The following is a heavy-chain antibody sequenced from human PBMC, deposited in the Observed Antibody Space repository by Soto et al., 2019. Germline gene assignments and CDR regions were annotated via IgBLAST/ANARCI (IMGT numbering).Heavy chain of an antibody. CDR2: IYYSENT. D-gene: IGHD5-18*01. CDR1: GGSISSGGYS. CDR3: ARGYGRNFDY. V-gene: IGHV4-30-2*01. J-gene: IGHJ4*02. Sequence: SETLSLTCAVSGGSISSGGYSWSWIRQPPGKGLEWIGYIYYSENTYYNPSLKSRVAISGDTSKNQFSLRLSSVTAADTAVYYCARGYGRNFDYWGQGTLVTVSS.